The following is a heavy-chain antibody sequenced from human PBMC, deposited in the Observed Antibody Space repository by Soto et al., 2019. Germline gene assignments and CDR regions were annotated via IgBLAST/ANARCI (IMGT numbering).Heavy chain of an antibody. D-gene: IGHD6-6*01. CDR1: GYTFTGYY. Sequence: ASVKVSCKASGYTFTGYYMHWVRQAPGQGLEWMGWSNPNSGGTNYAQKFQGRVTMTRDTSISTAYMEMSRLRYDATAVYCCASGGGVAYSSSWDVWGHGTTVTVSS. CDR3: ASGGGVAYSSSWDV. J-gene: IGHJ6*02. V-gene: IGHV1-2*02. CDR2: SNPNSGGT.